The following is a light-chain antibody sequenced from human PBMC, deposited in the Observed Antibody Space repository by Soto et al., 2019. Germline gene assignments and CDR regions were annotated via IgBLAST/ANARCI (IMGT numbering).Light chain of an antibody. J-gene: IGLJ1*01. CDR1: SSYVGGYNL. CDR3: CSYAGSSTFFYV. CDR2: EGS. V-gene: IGLV2-23*03. Sequence: QSVLSHPASLSGSPGQSFTISCTGTSSYVGGYNLVSWYQQHPGKAPKLMIYEGSKRPSGVSNRSSGSKSGNTASLTISGLQAEDEADYYCCSYAGSSTFFYVLGTGTKVTVL.